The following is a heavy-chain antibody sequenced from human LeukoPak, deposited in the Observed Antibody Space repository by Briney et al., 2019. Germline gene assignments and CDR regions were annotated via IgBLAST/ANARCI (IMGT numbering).Heavy chain of an antibody. V-gene: IGHV3-74*03. CDR1: GFTFSSHW. J-gene: IGHJ3*02. CDR2: INGDGSNT. Sequence: GGSLRLSCAASGFTFSSHWMHWVRHAPGKGLVWVSRINGDGSNTTYADSVKGRFTISRDNAKNTLYLQMNSLRAEDTAVYHCARSKIRYSTDAFDIWGQGTMVSVSS. D-gene: IGHD2-15*01. CDR3: ARSKIRYSTDAFDI.